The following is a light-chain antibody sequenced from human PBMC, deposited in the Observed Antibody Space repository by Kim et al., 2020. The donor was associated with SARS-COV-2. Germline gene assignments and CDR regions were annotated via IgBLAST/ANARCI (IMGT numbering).Light chain of an antibody. CDR1: QSVSSN. CDR3: QQYGRPPRT. Sequence: EIVLTQSPGTRSLSPGERATLSCRASQSVSSNLAWYQQRPGQAPRLLMYDASTRATGIPDRFSGSGSGTDFTLTISRLEPEDFAVYYCQQYGRPPRTFGQGTKVDIK. J-gene: IGKJ1*01. V-gene: IGKV3-20*01. CDR2: DAS.